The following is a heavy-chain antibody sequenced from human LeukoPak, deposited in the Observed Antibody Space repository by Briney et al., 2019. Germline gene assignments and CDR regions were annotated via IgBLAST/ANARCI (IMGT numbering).Heavy chain of an antibody. CDR3: AKALRSRASIAVAGG. CDR1: GFTFSSYG. J-gene: IGHJ4*02. Sequence: GRSLRLSGAASGFTFSSYGMHWVRQAPGKGLEWVAVISYDGSNKYYADSVKGRFTISRDNSKNTLYLQMNSLRAEDTAVYYCAKALRSRASIAVAGGWGQGTLVTVSS. CDR2: ISYDGSNK. V-gene: IGHV3-30*18. D-gene: IGHD6-19*01.